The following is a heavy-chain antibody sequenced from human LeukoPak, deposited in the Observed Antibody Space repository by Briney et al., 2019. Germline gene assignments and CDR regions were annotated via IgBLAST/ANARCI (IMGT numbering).Heavy chain of an antibody. Sequence: EASVKVSCKASGYTFTGYYMHWARQAPGQGLEWMGWINPNSGGTNYAQKFQGRVTMTRDTSINTAYMELSRLRSDDTAVYYCAKTPPVSPYYFDYWGQGTLVTVSS. D-gene: IGHD3-16*01. J-gene: IGHJ4*02. CDR3: AKTPPVSPYYFDY. V-gene: IGHV1-2*02. CDR1: GYTFTGYY. CDR2: INPNSGGT.